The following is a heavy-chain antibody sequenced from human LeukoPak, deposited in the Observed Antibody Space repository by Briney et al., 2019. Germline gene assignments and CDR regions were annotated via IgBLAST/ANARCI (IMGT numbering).Heavy chain of an antibody. J-gene: IGHJ4*02. CDR2: IYWDDDK. V-gene: IGHV2-5*02. Sequence: SGPTLVKPTQTLTLTCTFSGFSLSTSAVGAGWIRQPPGKALEWLALIYWDDDKRYSPSLKSRLTITKDTSKNQVVLTMTNMDPVDTATYYCAHSQPGSFKLPGLFDCWGQGTLVTVSS. D-gene: IGHD3-10*01. CDR3: AHSQPGSFKLPGLFDC. CDR1: GFSLSTSAVG.